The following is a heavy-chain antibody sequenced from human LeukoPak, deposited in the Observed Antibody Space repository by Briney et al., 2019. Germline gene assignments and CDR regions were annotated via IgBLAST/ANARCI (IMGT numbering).Heavy chain of an antibody. D-gene: IGHD1-7*01. J-gene: IGHJ5*02. V-gene: IGHV1-8*01. Sequence: APVKVSCKASGYTFTSYDINWVRQATGQGLEWMGWMNPNSGNTGYVQKFQGRVTMTRNTSISAAYMELSSLRSEDTAVYYCARGSPGITGTTWPWGQGTLVTVSS. CDR2: MNPNSGNT. CDR3: ARGSPGITGTTWP. CDR1: GYTFTSYD.